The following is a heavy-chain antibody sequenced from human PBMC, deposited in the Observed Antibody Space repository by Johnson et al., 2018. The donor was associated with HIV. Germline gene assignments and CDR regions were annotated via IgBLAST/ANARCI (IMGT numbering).Heavy chain of an antibody. D-gene: IGHD3-22*01. J-gene: IGHJ3*02. CDR2: ISSSGSSI. CDR3: ARPRVSSGRHGAFDI. CDR1: GFTFSDYF. V-gene: IGHV3-11*04. Sequence: QVQLVESGGGLVKPGGSLRLSCKASGFTFSDYFMSWIRQAPGKGLECISYISSSGSSIYYTDSLKGRFTISRDNAKNSLYLQMNSLRTEDTAVYYCARPRVSSGRHGAFDIWGQGTMVTVSS.